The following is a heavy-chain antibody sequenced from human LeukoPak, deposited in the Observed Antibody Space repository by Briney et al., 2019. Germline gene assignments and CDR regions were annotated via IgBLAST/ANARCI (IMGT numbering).Heavy chain of an antibody. J-gene: IGHJ4*02. D-gene: IGHD5-12*01. V-gene: IGHV1-2*02. CDR1: GDTFNGYY. Sequence: GASVKVSCKASGDTFNGYYMHWVRQAPGQGLEWIGWINPNSDGTNYAQTFEGRVTMTRDTSISTAYMELSRLRSDDTAVYYCARPPYGGYGEDFDYWGQGTLVTVSS. CDR2: INPNSDGT. CDR3: ARPPYGGYGEDFDY.